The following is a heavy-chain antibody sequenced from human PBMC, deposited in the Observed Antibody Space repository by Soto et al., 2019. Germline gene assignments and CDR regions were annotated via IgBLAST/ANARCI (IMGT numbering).Heavy chain of an antibody. J-gene: IGHJ1*01. D-gene: IGHD3-22*01. CDR2: ISNDGNK. CDR3: AGEDESSGHAGTFKR. V-gene: IGHV3-30-3*01. CDR1: GFTFSSYV. Sequence: QVQLVESGGDVVQPGRSLRLSCAASGFTFSSYVMHWVRQAPVKGLEWVALISNDGNKHYADSVKDRFTISRDNSKNNLNLEMNSRRPEDTAVYYCAGEDESSGHAGTFKRWGQGPVVNVSP.